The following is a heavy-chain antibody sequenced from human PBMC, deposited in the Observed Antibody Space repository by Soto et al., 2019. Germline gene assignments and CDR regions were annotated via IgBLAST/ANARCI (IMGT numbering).Heavy chain of an antibody. J-gene: IGHJ6*02. CDR1: GYTFTGYY. CDR2: INPNSGNT. V-gene: IGHV1-8*02. D-gene: IGHD2-8*02. Sequence: ASVKGSCKASGYTFTGYYMHWVRQAPGQGLEWMGWINPNSGNTGYAQKFQGRVTMTRNTSISTAYMELSSLRSEDTAVYYCARAGGYYYYGMDVWGQGTTVTVSS. CDR3: ARAGGYYYYGMDV.